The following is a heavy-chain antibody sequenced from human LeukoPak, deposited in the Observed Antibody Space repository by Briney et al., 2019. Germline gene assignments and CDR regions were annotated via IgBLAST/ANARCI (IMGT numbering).Heavy chain of an antibody. V-gene: IGHV3-30*04. CDR2: ISYDGSNK. D-gene: IGHD3-9*01. CDR3: ARDGKTTYYDILTDWFDY. CDR1: GFTFSSYA. Sequence: GRSLRLSCAASGFTFSSYAMHWVRQAPGKGLEWVAVISYDGSNKYYADSVKGRFTISRDNSKNTLYLQMNSLRAEDTAVYYCARDGKTTYYDILTDWFDYWGQGTLVTVSS. J-gene: IGHJ4*02.